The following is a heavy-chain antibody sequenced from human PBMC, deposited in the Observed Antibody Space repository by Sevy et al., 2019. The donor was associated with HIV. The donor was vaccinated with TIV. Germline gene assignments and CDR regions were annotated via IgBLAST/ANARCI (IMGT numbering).Heavy chain of an antibody. V-gene: IGHV3-23*01. CDR3: AKDHDNNWFDP. J-gene: IGHJ5*02. Sequence: GGSLRLSCAASGFTFNIYAMTWVRQAPGKGLRWVSTISSSGTSTYYADSVKGRFTISRDNSKNTLYLQMNSLGAEDMAIYFCAKDHDNNWFDPWGQGTLVTVSS. CDR1: GFTFNIYA. CDR2: ISSSGTST. D-gene: IGHD3-9*01.